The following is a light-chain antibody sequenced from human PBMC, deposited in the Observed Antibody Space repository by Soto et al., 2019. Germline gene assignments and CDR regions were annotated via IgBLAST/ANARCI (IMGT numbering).Light chain of an antibody. V-gene: IGKV4-1*01. CDR3: QQYYITPRT. Sequence: DILMTQSPDSLAVSLGERATINCKSSQTVLYSSSNNNYLAWYQLKPGQPPKLLISGASTRESGVPDRFSGSGSGTDFTLTISSLQAADVAVYYCQQYYITPRTFGQGTKVDI. J-gene: IGKJ1*01. CDR1: QTVLYSSSNNNY. CDR2: GAS.